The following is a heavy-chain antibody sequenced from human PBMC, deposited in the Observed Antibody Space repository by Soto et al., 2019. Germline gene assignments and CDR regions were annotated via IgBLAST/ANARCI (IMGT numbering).Heavy chain of an antibody. Sequence: ETPSLTCSVSGDPLNSDKNYLGWVRQPPGKGLEWIGSIYYRGNTYYNPSLQTRVTISLDKSKSQFSLRLNSVTAADSAVYFCARLEGLATISYYFDFWGQGAQVTVSS. CDR1: GDPLNSDKNY. V-gene: IGHV4-39*01. CDR2: IYYRGNT. D-gene: IGHD3-9*01. J-gene: IGHJ4*02. CDR3: ARLEGLATISYYFDF.